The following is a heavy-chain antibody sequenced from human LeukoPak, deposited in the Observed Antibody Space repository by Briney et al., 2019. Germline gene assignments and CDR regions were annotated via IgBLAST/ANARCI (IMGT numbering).Heavy chain of an antibody. D-gene: IGHD2/OR15-2a*01. Sequence: GGSLRLSCAASGFTFRTYGMHWVRQAPGKGLGWVAFIRFDGSNKYYADSVKGRFTISRDNSKNSLYLQMNSLRTEDTALYYCAKELTHTSWVSFDYWGQGTLVTVSS. CDR3: AKELTHTSWVSFDY. V-gene: IGHV3-30*02. J-gene: IGHJ4*02. CDR2: IRFDGSNK. CDR1: GFTFRTYG.